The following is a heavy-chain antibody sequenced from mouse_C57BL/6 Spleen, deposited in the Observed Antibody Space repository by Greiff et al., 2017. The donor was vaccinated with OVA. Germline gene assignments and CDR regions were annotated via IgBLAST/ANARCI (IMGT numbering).Heavy chain of an antibody. CDR3: ARDGSYYFDY. J-gene: IGHJ2*01. CDR2: IYPSDSET. Sequence: QVQLQQPGAELVRPGSSVKLSCKASGYTFTSYWMDWVKQRPGQGLEWIGNIYPSDSETHYNQKFKDKATLTVDKSSSTAYMQLSSLTSDASSVYFCARDGSYYFDYWGQGTTLTVSS. V-gene: IGHV1-61*01. CDR1: GYTFTSYW.